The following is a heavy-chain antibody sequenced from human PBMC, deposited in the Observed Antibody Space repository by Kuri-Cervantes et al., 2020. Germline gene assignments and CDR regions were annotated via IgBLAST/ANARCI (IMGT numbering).Heavy chain of an antibody. CDR1: GFTFSSYD. Sequence: GESLKISCAASGFTFSSYDMHWVRQAPGKGPEWVSVIYSGGSTYYADSVKGRFTISRDNSKNTLYPQMNSLRAEDTAVYYCARDQAKYYYDSSGYYYDWFDPWGQGTLVTVSS. V-gene: IGHV3-66*01. CDR2: IYSGGST. J-gene: IGHJ5*02. CDR3: ARDQAKYYYDSSGYYYDWFDP. D-gene: IGHD3-22*01.